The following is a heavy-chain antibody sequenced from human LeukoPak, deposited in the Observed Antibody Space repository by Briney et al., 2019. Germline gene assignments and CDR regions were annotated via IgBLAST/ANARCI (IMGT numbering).Heavy chain of an antibody. Sequence: ASVKVSCKASGYTFTSYGISWVRQAPGQGLEWMGWISAYNGNTNYAQKLQGRVTITADKSTSTAYMELSSLRSEDTAVYYCASNGAEIPNYYYYMDVWGKGTTVTVSS. V-gene: IGHV1-18*01. D-gene: IGHD2-8*01. J-gene: IGHJ6*03. CDR2: ISAYNGNT. CDR1: GYTFTSYG. CDR3: ASNGAEIPNYYYYMDV.